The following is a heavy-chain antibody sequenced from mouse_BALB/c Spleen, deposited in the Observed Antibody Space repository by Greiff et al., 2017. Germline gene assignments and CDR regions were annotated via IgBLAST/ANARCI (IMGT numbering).Heavy chain of an antibody. J-gene: IGHJ4*01. CDR1: GFTFTDYY. D-gene: IGHD2-1*01. CDR2: IRNKANGYTT. V-gene: IGHV7-3*02. Sequence: DVKLVESGGGLVQPGGSLRLSCATSGFTFTDYYMSWVRQPPGKALEWLGFIRNKANGYTTEYSASVKGRFTISRDNSQSILYLQMNTLRAEDSATYYCARALYGNYAMDYWGQGTSVTVSS. CDR3: ARALYGNYAMDY.